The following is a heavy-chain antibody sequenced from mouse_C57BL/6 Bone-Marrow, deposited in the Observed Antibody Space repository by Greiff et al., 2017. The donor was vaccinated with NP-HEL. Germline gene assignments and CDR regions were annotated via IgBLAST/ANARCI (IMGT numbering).Heavy chain of an antibody. CDR3: ARWSLLYAMDY. D-gene: IGHD2-1*01. Sequence: EVKLQESGPELVKPGASVKISCKASGYSFTGYYMHWVKQSHGNILDWIGYIYPYNGVTSYNQKFKGKATLTVDKSSSTAYLELRSLTSEDSAVYYCARWSLLYAMDYWGQGTSVTVSS. CDR2: IYPYNGVT. CDR1: GYSFTGYY. V-gene: IGHV1-31*01. J-gene: IGHJ4*01.